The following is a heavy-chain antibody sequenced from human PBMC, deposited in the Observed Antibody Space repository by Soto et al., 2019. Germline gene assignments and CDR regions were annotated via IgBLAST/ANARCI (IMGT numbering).Heavy chain of an antibody. D-gene: IGHD6-13*01. CDR3: ARTRQHSSWYFDAFDI. CDR1: AFTFSSYS. V-gene: IGHV3-48*01. J-gene: IGHJ3*02. CDR2: ISSSSSTI. Sequence: EVQLVESGGGLVQPGGSLRLSCAASAFTFSSYSMNWVRQAPGRGLEWVSYISSSSSTIYYADSVKGRFTISRDNAKNPLYLQMNSLRAEDTAVYYCARTRQHSSWYFDAFDIWGQGTMVTVSS.